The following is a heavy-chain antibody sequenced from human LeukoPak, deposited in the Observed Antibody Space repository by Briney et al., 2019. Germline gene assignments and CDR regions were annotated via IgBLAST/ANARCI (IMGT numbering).Heavy chain of an antibody. CDR1: GFTFRDYN. Sequence: GGSLRLSCAASGFTFRDYNMTWVRQAPGQGLGWVSYITDSGSSIHYADSVNGRFPISRDNAKNSLYPQMNSLRAEDSAVYYCARSIGLTGGGVDVWGRGTTVTVSS. J-gene: IGHJ6*02. CDR3: ARSIGLTGGGVDV. V-gene: IGHV3-11*01. D-gene: IGHD3-9*01. CDR2: ITDSGSSI.